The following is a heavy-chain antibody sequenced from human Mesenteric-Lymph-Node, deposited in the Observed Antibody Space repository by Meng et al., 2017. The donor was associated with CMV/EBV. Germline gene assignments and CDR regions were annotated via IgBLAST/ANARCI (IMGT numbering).Heavy chain of an antibody. CDR1: GFTFSNYW. V-gene: IGHV3-74*01. CDR2: VSSDEIHT. CDR3: VRMYSSSSGMDF. Sequence: GGSLRLSCAASGFTFSNYWMHWVRQAPGKRLVWVSRVSSDEIHTTYADSVKGRFTISRDDAKNTVVLQMNSLRAEDTAVYYCVRMYSSSSGMDFWGQGTLVTVSS. J-gene: IGHJ4*02. D-gene: IGHD6-6*01.